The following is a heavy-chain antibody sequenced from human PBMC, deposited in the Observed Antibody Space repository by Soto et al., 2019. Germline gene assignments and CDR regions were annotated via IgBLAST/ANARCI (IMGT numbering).Heavy chain of an antibody. D-gene: IGHD3-10*01. CDR3: VRDLNYGLYYFDY. CDR2: MYPTGST. CDR1: GYSISSGCY. J-gene: IGHJ4*02. Sequence: SETLSLTCTVSGYSISSGCYWGCIRQPPGKRLEWIGSMYPTGSTYYNPSLKSRVTMSVDTSNNEFSLKLTSVTAADTAVYHCVRDLNYGLYYFDYWGQGTLVTVYS. V-gene: IGHV4-38-2*02.